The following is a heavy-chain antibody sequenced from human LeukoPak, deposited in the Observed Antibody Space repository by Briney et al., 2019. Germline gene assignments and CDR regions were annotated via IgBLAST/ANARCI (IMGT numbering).Heavy chain of an antibody. J-gene: IGHJ4*02. CDR1: GFTFSSYA. CDR2: ISGSGSNT. CDR3: AKTGIWGVIIQTYFDY. V-gene: IGHV3-23*01. Sequence: GGSLRLSCAASGFTFSSYAMSWVRQAPGKGLEWVSSISGSGSNTYYADSVKGRFTISRDNSKNTLYLQVNSLRAEDTAVYYCAKTGIWGVIIQTYFDYWGQGTLVTVSS. D-gene: IGHD3-10*01.